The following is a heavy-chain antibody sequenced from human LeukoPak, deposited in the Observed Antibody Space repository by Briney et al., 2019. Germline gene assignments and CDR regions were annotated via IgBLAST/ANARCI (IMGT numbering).Heavy chain of an antibody. CDR2: INTDGSST. V-gene: IGHV3-74*01. Sequence: GGSLRLSCAASGFTFSSYWMHWVRQAPGKGLVWVSRINTDGSSTSYADSVKGRFTISRDNAKNTLYLQMNSLRAEDTAVYYCARVDSSSWYPYFDYRGQGTLVTVSS. J-gene: IGHJ4*02. CDR3: ARVDSSSWYPYFDY. D-gene: IGHD6-13*01. CDR1: GFTFSSYW.